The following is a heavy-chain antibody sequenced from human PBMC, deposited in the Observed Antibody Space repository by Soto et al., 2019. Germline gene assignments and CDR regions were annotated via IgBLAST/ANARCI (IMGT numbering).Heavy chain of an antibody. D-gene: IGHD1-1*01. CDR2: IYATGTT. J-gene: IGHJ5*01. CDR3: VRDGTKTLRAWFDP. V-gene: IGHV4-4*07. Sequence: SETLSLTCTVSGASISGFYWSWIRKSAGKGLEWIGRIYATGTTDYNPSLKSRVMMSVDTSKKQFSLKLRSVTAADTAVYYCVRDGTKTLRAWFDPWGQGTTVTVSS. CDR1: GASISGFY.